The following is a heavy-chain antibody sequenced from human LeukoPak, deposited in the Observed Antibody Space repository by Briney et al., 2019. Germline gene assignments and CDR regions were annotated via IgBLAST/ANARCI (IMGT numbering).Heavy chain of an antibody. CDR1: GFTFDGYA. J-gene: IGHJ4*02. CDR3: AKDGKAVAITSSGDGSFDY. CDR2: INWNSVNI. V-gene: IGHV3-9*01. Sequence: PGGSLRLSCAASGFTFDGYAMHWVRQGPGKGLEWVSGINWNSVNIGYADSVKGRFTISRDNAKNSLYLQMSSLRADDTALYYCAKDGKAVAITSSGDGSFDYWGQGTLVTVSS. D-gene: IGHD3-22*01.